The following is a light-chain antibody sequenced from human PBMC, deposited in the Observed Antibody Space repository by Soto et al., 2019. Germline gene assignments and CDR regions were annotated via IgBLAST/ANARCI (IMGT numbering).Light chain of an antibody. J-gene: IGKJ1*01. Sequence: EIVMTQSPSTLSVSPGERATLSCRASQSVSSNLAWYQQKPGQAPRLLIYGASTRATGIPARFSGSASGTEFTLNISSLQSEDFAVYYCQHYNNLPRTFGQGTKVEIK. CDR1: QSVSSN. V-gene: IGKV3-15*01. CDR2: GAS. CDR3: QHYNNLPRT.